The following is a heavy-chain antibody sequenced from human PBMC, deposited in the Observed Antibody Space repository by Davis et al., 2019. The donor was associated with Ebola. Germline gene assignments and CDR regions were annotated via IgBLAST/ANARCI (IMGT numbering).Heavy chain of an antibody. CDR3: ARGYYDSDGNRYFDF. V-gene: IGHV3-23*01. CDR1: GFTFRNYG. J-gene: IGHJ2*01. Sequence: GESLKISCAASGFTFRNYGMNWVRQAPGKGLEWVSTISGGGVTTDYTDSVRGRFTISRDNSKNTLFLQMSSLRPEDTAVYYCARGYYDSDGNRYFDFWGRGTLVTVSS. CDR2: ISGGGVTT. D-gene: IGHD3-22*01.